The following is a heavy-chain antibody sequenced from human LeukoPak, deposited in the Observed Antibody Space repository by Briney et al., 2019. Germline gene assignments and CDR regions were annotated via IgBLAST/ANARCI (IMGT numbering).Heavy chain of an antibody. CDR3: ARVGLRFLEWLLPLYYFDY. CDR2: INHSRST. Sequence: SETLSLTCAVYGGSFSGYYWSWIRQPPGKGLEWIGEINHSRSTNYNPSLKSRVTISVDTSKNQFSLKLSSVTAADMAVYYCARVGLRFLEWLLPLYYFDYWGQGTLVTVSS. D-gene: IGHD3-3*01. V-gene: IGHV4-34*01. J-gene: IGHJ4*02. CDR1: GGSFSGYY.